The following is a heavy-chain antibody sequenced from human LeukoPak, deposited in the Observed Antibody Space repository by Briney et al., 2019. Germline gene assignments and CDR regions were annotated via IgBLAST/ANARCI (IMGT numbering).Heavy chain of an antibody. CDR2: IIPIFGTA. Sequence: PLASVKVSCKASGYTFTSYGISWVRQAPGQGLEWMGGIIPIFGTANYAQKFQGRVTITADKSTSTAYMELSSLRSEDTAVYYCARSDSSSWRRTTYNWFDPWGQGTLVTVSS. D-gene: IGHD6-13*01. CDR1: GYTFTSYG. V-gene: IGHV1-69*06. CDR3: ARSDSSSWRRTTYNWFDP. J-gene: IGHJ5*02.